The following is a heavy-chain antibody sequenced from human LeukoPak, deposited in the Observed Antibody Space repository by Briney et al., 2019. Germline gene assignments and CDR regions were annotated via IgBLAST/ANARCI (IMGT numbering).Heavy chain of an antibody. CDR1: GFTFSNYG. D-gene: IGHD3-3*01. CDR2: IWFDGSNE. Sequence: GRSLRLPCAASGFTFSNYGMHWVRQGPGKGLEWVAVIWFDGSNEYYADSVKGRFTISRDNFKNTLYLQMDSLRAEDTAVYYCARGATYYDFWSGLKVSDYWGQGTLVTVSS. V-gene: IGHV3-33*01. J-gene: IGHJ4*02. CDR3: ARGATYYDFWSGLKVSDY.